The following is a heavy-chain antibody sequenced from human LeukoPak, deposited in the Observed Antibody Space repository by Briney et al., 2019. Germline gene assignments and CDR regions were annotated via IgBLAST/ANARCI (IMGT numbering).Heavy chain of an antibody. J-gene: IGHJ4*02. V-gene: IGHV3-48*03. Sequence: PGGSLRLSCAASGFTFSSYEMNWVRQAPGKGLEWVSYISSSGSTIYYADSVEGRFTISRDNAKNSLYLQMNSLRAEDTAVYYCARIDCSGGSCYSGYFDYWDQGTLVTVSS. CDR2: ISSSGSTI. CDR3: ARIDCSGGSCYSGYFDY. CDR1: GFTFSSYE. D-gene: IGHD2-15*01.